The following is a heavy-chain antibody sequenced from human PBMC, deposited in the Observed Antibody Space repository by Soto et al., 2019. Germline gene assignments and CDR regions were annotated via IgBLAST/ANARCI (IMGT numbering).Heavy chain of an antibody. CDR2: IYYSGST. V-gene: IGHV4-61*01. Sequence: SETLSLTCTVSGGSVSSGSYYWSWIRQPPGKGLEWIGYIYYSGSTNYNPSLKSRVTISVDTSKNQFSLKLSSVTAADTAVYYCERESPAEGVHYWGQGNLVTLSS. D-gene: IGHD2-15*01. CDR1: GGSVSSGSYY. J-gene: IGHJ4*02. CDR3: ERESPAEGVHY.